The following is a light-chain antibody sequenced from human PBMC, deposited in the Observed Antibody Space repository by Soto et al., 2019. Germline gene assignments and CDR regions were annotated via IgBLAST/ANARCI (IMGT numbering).Light chain of an antibody. J-gene: IGKJ1*01. V-gene: IGKV1-5*03. CDR2: KAS. Sequence: DIQMTQSPSTLSGSVGDRVTITFRASQTINSWLAWYQQKPGKAPKLLIYKASSLESGVPSRFSGSGSGTEFTLTISSLQPDDFATYYCQQYNVYSRAFGQGTKVDIK. CDR1: QTINSW. CDR3: QQYNVYSRA.